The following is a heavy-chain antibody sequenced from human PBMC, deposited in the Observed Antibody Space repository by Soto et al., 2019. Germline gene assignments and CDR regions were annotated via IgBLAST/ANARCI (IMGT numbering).Heavy chain of an antibody. V-gene: IGHV5-51*01. Sequence: PGESLKISCHGSGYNFNRYWIGWVRQMPGKGLEWMAIIFPGDSDTKYSPSFQGQVTISADKSINTAYLQWSSLKASDTAMYFCARQNFAANVPDFWGPGTLVTVSS. CDR1: GYNFNRYW. CDR2: IFPGDSDT. D-gene: IGHD2-15*01. J-gene: IGHJ4*01. CDR3: ARQNFAANVPDF.